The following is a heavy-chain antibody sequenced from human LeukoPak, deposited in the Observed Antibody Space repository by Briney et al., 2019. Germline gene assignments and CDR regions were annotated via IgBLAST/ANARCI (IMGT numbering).Heavy chain of an antibody. J-gene: IGHJ3*02. CDR3: ARDKVPWELGATDAFDI. V-gene: IGHV1-46*01. CDR2: INPSGSST. Sequence: GASVKVSCKASGYTFTSYYMHWVRQAPGQGLEWMGIINPSGSSTSYAQKFQGRVTMTRDTSTSTVYMELSSLRSEDTAVYYCARDKVPWELGATDAFDIWGQGTMVTVSS. CDR1: GYTFTSYY. D-gene: IGHD1-26*01.